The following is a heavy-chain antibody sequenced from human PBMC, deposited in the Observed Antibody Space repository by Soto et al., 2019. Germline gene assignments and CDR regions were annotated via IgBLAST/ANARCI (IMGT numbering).Heavy chain of an antibody. V-gene: IGHV4-39*01. CDR2: IKYSGST. CDR3: ARHPIVVLISYFDY. J-gene: IGHJ4*02. Sequence: PSETLSLTCTVSGGSISSSSYYWGWIRQPPGKAPEWIGSIKYSGSTNYNPSLKSRVTISVDTSKNQVSLRLSSVTAADTAVYYCARHPIVVLISYFDYWGQGTLVTVSS. CDR1: GGSISSSSYY. D-gene: IGHD3-22*01.